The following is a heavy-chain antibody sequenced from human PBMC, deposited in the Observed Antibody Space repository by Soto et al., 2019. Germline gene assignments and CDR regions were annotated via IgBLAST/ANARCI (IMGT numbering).Heavy chain of an antibody. CDR2: IYWNDDK. CDR3: THSTNGYGGTVLLY. Sequence: QITLKESGPTLVQPTQTLTLTCTFSGFSLSTTGVAVGWVRQPPVKALNWLALIYWNDDKRYSPSLQSRLTITKDTYKNQVVLTMTNMDPVDTATYYCTHSTNGYGGTVLLYWGQGTLVTVSS. J-gene: IGHJ4*02. V-gene: IGHV2-5*01. D-gene: IGHD5-12*01. CDR1: GFSLSTTGVA.